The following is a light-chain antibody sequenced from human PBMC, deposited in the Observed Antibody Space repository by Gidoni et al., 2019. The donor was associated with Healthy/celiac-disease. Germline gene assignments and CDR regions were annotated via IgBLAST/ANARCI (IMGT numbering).Light chain of an antibody. V-gene: IGLV1-47*01. CDR2: RNN. CDR1: SSNTGSNY. Sequence: QSVLTQPPSASGTPGQRVTISCSGSSSNTGSNYVYWYQQLPGPAPKLLNYRNNQRPSGVPDRFSGSKSGTAASLAISGLRSEDEADYYCAAWDDSLSGWVFGGGTKLTVL. CDR3: AAWDDSLSGWV. J-gene: IGLJ3*02.